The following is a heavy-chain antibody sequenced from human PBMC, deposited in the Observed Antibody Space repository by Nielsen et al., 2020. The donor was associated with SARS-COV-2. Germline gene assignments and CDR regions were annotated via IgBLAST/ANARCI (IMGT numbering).Heavy chain of an antibody. D-gene: IGHD6-6*01. V-gene: IGHV1-46*01. CDR2: INPSGGST. Sequence: WVRQAPGQGLEWMGIINPSGGSTSYAQKFQGRVTMTRGTSTSTVYMELSSLRSEDTAVYYCARDILVMDSSSSFNYMDVWGKGTTVTVSS. CDR3: ARDILVMDSSSSFNYMDV. J-gene: IGHJ6*03.